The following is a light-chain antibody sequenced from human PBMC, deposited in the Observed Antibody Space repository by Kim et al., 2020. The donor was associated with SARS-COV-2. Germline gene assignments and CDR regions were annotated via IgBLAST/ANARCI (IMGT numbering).Light chain of an antibody. CDR2: WAS. Sequence: DIVMTQSPDSLAVSLGERATINCKSSQSVLYSSNNKNYLAWYQQKPGQPPKLLIYWASTRESGVPDRFSGSGSGTDFTLTISSLQAEDVAVYYCQQHYNTPITFGPGTRLEIK. V-gene: IGKV4-1*01. CDR1: QSVLYSSNNKNY. J-gene: IGKJ5*01. CDR3: QQHYNTPIT.